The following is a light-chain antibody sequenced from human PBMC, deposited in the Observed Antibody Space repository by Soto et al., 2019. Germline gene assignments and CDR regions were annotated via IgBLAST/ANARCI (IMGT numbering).Light chain of an antibody. Sequence: EIVMTQSPATLSVSPGERATLSCRPSQRFGTNLAWYQQKPGQAPRLLIYGASTRATGIPARFSGSGSGTEFTLTISSLQSEDFAVYYCQQYNNWLSFGGGTKVEIK. CDR3: QQYNNWLS. V-gene: IGKV3-15*01. CDR2: GAS. CDR1: QRFGTN. J-gene: IGKJ4*01.